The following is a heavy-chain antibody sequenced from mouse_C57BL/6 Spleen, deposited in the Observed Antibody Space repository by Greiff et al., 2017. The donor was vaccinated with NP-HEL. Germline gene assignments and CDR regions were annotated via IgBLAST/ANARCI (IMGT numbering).Heavy chain of an antibody. J-gene: IGHJ2*01. V-gene: IGHV5-16*01. CDR1: GFTFSDYY. CDR3: ARDGDYGNYLDY. D-gene: IGHD2-1*01. CDR2: INYDGSST. Sequence: EVKVVESEGGLVQPGSSMKLSCTASGFTFSDYYMAWVRQVPEKGLEWVANINYDGSSTYYLDSLKSRFIISRDNAKNILYLQMSSLKSEDTATYYCARDGDYGNYLDYWGQGTTLTVSS.